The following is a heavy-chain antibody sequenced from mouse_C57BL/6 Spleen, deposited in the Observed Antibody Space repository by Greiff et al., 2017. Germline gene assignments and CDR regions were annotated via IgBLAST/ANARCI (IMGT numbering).Heavy chain of an antibody. CDR1: GYTFTDYE. V-gene: IGHV1-15*01. CDR3: TRREDRVVYYIDY. CDR2: IAPETGGT. Sequence: VKLQESGAELVRPGASVTLSCKASGYTFTDYEMHWVKQTPVHGLEWIGAIAPETGGTAYNQKFKGKAILTADKSSSTAYMKLRSLTSEDSAVYYCTRREDRVVYYIDYWGQGTTLTVSS. D-gene: IGHD1-3*01. J-gene: IGHJ2*01.